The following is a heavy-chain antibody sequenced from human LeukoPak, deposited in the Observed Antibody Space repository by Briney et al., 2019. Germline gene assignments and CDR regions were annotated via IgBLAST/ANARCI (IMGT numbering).Heavy chain of an antibody. D-gene: IGHD3-10*01. Sequence: ASVKVSCKASGYTFTSYGISWVRQAPGQGLEWMGWISAYNGNTNYAQKLQGRVTMTTDTSTSTAYMELRSLRSDDTAVYYCARPVLWFGEFYGMDVWGQGTTVTVSS. CDR1: GYTFTSYG. CDR2: ISAYNGNT. J-gene: IGHJ6*02. CDR3: ARPVLWFGEFYGMDV. V-gene: IGHV1-18*01.